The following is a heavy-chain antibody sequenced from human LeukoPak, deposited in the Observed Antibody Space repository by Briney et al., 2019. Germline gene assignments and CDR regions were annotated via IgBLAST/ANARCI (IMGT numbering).Heavy chain of an antibody. V-gene: IGHV4-59*01. J-gene: IGHJ4*02. CDR2: IYYSGST. CDR1: GVSISSYY. CDR3: ARVTGYMIEDYFDY. D-gene: IGHD3-22*01. Sequence: PSETLSLTCTASGVSISSYYWSWVRQPPGKGLEWIGYIYYSGSTNYKPSLKSRVTISVETSKNQFSLKLRSVTAADTAVYYCARVTGYMIEDYFDYWGQGTLVTVSS.